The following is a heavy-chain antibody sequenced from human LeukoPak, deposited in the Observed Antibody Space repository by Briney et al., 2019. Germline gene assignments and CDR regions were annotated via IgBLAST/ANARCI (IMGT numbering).Heavy chain of an antibody. CDR1: GGSISSGGYY. Sequence: SQTLSLTCTVSGGSISSGGYYWSWIRQPPGKGLEWIGYIYHSGSTYYNPSLKSRVTISVDRSKNQFSLKLSSVTAADTAVYYCASVKRAVDTASLVDYWGQGTLVTVSS. D-gene: IGHD5-18*01. J-gene: IGHJ4*02. CDR2: IYHSGST. V-gene: IGHV4-30-2*01. CDR3: ASVKRAVDTASLVDY.